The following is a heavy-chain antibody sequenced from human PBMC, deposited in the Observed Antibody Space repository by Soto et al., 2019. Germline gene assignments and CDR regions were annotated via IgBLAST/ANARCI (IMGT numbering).Heavy chain of an antibody. CDR1: GFTFSSYA. CDR3: AKNTGYVEGFDP. J-gene: IGHJ5*02. D-gene: IGHD7-27*01. V-gene: IGHV3-23*01. Sequence: EVQLLESGGGLVQPGGSLRLSCAASGFTFSSYAMSWVRQAPGKGLEWVSAISGSGGSTYYADSVKGRFTISRDNSKNTLYVQMNSLRAEDTAVYYCAKNTGYVEGFDPWGQGTLVTVSS. CDR2: ISGSGGST.